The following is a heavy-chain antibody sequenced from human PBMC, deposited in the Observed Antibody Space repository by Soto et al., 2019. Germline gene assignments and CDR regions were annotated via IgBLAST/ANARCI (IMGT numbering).Heavy chain of an antibody. CDR1: GFAVSSNY. CDR2: IHSGGDT. V-gene: IGHV3-66*01. J-gene: IGHJ6*02. D-gene: IGHD1-7*01. Sequence: EVQLVESGGDLVQPGGSLRLSCAASGFAVSSNYMTWVRQAPGKGLEWVSVIHSGGDTHYADSVRGRFTISRDNSKNTLYLQMNSRRADDTAGYYCARSRTGTTDGGMDVLGQGTTVTVSS. CDR3: ARSRTGTTDGGMDV.